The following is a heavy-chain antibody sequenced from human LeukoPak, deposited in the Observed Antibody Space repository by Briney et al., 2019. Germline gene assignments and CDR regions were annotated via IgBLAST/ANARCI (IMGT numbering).Heavy chain of an antibody. CDR3: ARENGNWNYYYYGMDV. CDR1: GGSISSYY. Sequence: PSETLSLTCTVSGGSISSYYWSWIRQPPGKGLEWIGYIYYSGSTNYNPSLKSRVTISVDTSKNQFSLKLSSVTAADTAVYYCARENGNWNYYYYGMDVWGQGTTVTVSS. CDR2: IYYSGST. D-gene: IGHD1-20*01. J-gene: IGHJ6*02. V-gene: IGHV4-59*12.